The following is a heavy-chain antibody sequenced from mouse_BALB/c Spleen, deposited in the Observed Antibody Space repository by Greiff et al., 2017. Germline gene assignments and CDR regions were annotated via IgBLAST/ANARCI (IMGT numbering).Heavy chain of an antibody. J-gene: IGHJ1*01. CDR1: GYTFTDYE. D-gene: IGHD1-1*01. CDR3: TRERYYGSSYDWYFDV. CDR2: IDPETGGT. Sequence: VQLQQSGAELVRPGASVTLSCKASGYTFTDYEMHWVKQTPVHGLEWIGAIDPETGGTAYNQKFKGKATLTADKSSSTAYMELRSLTSEDSAVYYCTRERYYGSSYDWYFDVWGAGTTVTVSS. V-gene: IGHV1-15*01.